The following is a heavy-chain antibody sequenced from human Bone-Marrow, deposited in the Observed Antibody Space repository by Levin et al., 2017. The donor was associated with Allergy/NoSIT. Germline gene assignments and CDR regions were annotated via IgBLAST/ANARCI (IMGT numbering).Heavy chain of an antibody. CDR3: ARDIVVVTAMDYYYYGMDV. CDR1: GFTFDTYW. J-gene: IGHJ6*02. Sequence: GESLKISCAASGFTFDTYWMSWVRQAPGKGLEWVANIKEDGTEKYYVDSVKGRFTISRDDAKNSLYLQMNSLRAEDTALYYCARDIVVVTAMDYYYYGMDVWGPGTTVTVSS. V-gene: IGHV3-7*01. CDR2: IKEDGTEK. D-gene: IGHD2-21*02.